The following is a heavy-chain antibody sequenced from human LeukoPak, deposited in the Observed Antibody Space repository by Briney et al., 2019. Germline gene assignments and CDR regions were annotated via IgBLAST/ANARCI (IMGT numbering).Heavy chain of an antibody. V-gene: IGHV4-34*01. J-gene: IGHJ6*03. CDR1: GGSFSGYY. CDR3: ARVVWVFRGYSYGYHYYYVDV. Sequence: SETLSLTCAVYGGSFSGYYWSWIRQPPGKGLEWIGEINHSGSTNYNPSLKSRVTISVDTSKNQFSLKLSSVTAADTAVYYCARVVWVFRGYSYGYHYYYVDVWGKGTTVTVSS. D-gene: IGHD5-18*01. CDR2: INHSGST.